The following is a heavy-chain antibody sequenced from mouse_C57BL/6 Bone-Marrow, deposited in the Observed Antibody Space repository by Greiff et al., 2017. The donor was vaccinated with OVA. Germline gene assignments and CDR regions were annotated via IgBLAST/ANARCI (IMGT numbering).Heavy chain of an antibody. D-gene: IGHD2-2*01. CDR3: AKIYYGYDGGFDY. V-gene: IGHV2-9-1*01. CDR1: GFSLTSYA. CDR2: IWTGGGT. J-gene: IGHJ2*01. Sequence: VQGVESGPGLVAPSQSLSITCTVSGFSLTSYAISWVRQPPGKGLEWLGVIWTGGGTNYNSALKSRLSISKDNSKSQVFLKMNSLQTDDTARYYCAKIYYGYDGGFDYWGQGTTLTVSS.